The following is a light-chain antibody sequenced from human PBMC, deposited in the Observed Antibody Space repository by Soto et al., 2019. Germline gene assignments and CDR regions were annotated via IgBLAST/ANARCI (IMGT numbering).Light chain of an antibody. CDR3: QQSYNSPQT. J-gene: IGKJ1*01. V-gene: IGKV1-39*01. Sequence: DIQITQSPSSLSASVGDEVTITCRASQTIMTYLNWYQLKPGKPPRLLIYAASSLQSGVPSRFSGSGSGTDFTLTISSLQPEDFATYSCQQSYNSPQTFGRGTKVDI. CDR1: QTIMTY. CDR2: AAS.